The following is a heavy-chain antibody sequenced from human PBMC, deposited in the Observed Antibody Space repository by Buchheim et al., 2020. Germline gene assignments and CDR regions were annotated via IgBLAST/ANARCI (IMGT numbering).Heavy chain of an antibody. CDR1: GFTFSSYA. J-gene: IGHJ6*02. D-gene: IGHD1-14*01. V-gene: IGHV3-30-3*01. Sequence: QVQLVESGGGVVQPGRSLRLSCAASGFTFSSYAMHWVRQAPGKGLEWVAVISYDGSNKYYADSVKGRFTISRDNSKNTLYLQMNSLRAEDTAVYYCAREEPYYCGMDVWGQGTT. CDR2: ISYDGSNK. CDR3: AREEPYYCGMDV.